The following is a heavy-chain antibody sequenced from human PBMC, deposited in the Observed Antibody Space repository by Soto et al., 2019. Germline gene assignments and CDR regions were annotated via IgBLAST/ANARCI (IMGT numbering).Heavy chain of an antibody. D-gene: IGHD6-6*01. Sequence: SETLSLTCTVSGGSISSSSYYWGWIRQPPGKGLEWIGSIYYGGSTYYNPSLKSRVTISVDTSKNQFSLKLSSVTAADTAVYYCARRTRISYSSSNWFDPWGQGTLVTVSS. CDR2: IYYGGST. J-gene: IGHJ5*02. CDR1: GGSISSSSYY. V-gene: IGHV4-39*01. CDR3: ARRTRISYSSSNWFDP.